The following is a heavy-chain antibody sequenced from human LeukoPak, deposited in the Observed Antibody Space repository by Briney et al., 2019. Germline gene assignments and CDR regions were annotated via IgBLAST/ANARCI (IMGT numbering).Heavy chain of an antibody. CDR3: AKDLLRGAGDY. D-gene: IGHD4-17*01. V-gene: IGHV3-7*03. CDR2: INHNGNVN. CDR1: GFTFSSYW. Sequence: GGSLRLSCAASGFTFSSYWMNWARQAPGKGLEWVASINHNGNVNYYVDSVKGRFTISRDNAKNSLYLQMSNLRAEDTAVYFCAKDLLRGAGDYWGQGTLVTVSS. J-gene: IGHJ4*02.